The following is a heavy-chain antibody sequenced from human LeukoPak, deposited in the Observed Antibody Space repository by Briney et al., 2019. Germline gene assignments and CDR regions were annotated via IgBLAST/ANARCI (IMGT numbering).Heavy chain of an antibody. Sequence: PGGFLRLSCAAPGVTVGNNYMNWVRQAPGKGLEWVSLIYSGGSTHYADSVKGRFTISRDNSKNTLYLQMNSLRVDDTAVYYCARDPPAVAASTYGWGQGTLVTVSS. D-gene: IGHD6-6*01. CDR3: ARDPPAVAASTYG. V-gene: IGHV3-66*01. CDR2: IYSGGST. J-gene: IGHJ4*02. CDR1: GVTVGNNY.